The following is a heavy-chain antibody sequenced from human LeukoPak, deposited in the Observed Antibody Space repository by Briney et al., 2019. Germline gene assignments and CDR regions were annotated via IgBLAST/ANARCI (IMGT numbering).Heavy chain of an antibody. J-gene: IGHJ6*03. CDR2: IKHSGST. V-gene: IGHV4-34*01. CDR1: GGSFSGYY. D-gene: IGHD6-13*01. Sequence: TSETLSLTCAVYGGSFSGYYWSWIRQPPGKGLEWIGEIKHSGSTNYNPSLKSRVTISVDTSKNQFSLKLSSVTAADTAVYYCARAGYSSSWYHYYYMDVWGKGTTVTVSS. CDR3: ARAGYSSSWYHYYYMDV.